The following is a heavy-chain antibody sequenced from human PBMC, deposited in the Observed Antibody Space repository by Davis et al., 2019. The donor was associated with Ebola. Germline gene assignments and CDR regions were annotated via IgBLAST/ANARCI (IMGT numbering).Heavy chain of an antibody. J-gene: IGHJ4*02. Sequence: GESLKISCAASGFTVSSNYMSWVRQAPGKGLEWVSVIYSGGSTYYADSVEGRFTISGDNSKNTLYLQMNSLRAEDTAVYYCARAWRQQLVFDYWGQGTLVTVSS. D-gene: IGHD6-13*01. CDR2: IYSGGST. CDR1: GFTVSSNY. V-gene: IGHV3-53*01. CDR3: ARAWRQQLVFDY.